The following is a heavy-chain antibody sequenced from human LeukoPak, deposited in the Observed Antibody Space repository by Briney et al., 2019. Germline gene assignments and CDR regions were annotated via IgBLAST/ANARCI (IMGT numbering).Heavy chain of an antibody. V-gene: IGHV3-11*01. CDR2: ISSSGSTI. J-gene: IGHJ4*02. Sequence: GGSLRLSCAASGFTFSDYYMSWIRQAPGKGLEWVSYISSSGSTIYYADSVKGRFTISRDNAKNSLYLQMNSLRAVDTAVYYCARGHIYGDYEVDYWGQGTLVTVSS. CDR3: ARGHIYGDYEVDY. CDR1: GFTFSDYY. D-gene: IGHD4-17*01.